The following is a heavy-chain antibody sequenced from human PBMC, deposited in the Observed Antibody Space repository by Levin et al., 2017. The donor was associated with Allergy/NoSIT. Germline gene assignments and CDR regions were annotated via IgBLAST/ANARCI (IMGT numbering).Heavy chain of an antibody. CDR3: ARGFGELFLDY. CDR1: GGSISSGGYS. D-gene: IGHD3-10*01. J-gene: IGHJ4*02. V-gene: IGHV4-30-2*01. CDR2: IYHSGST. Sequence: SETLSLTCAVSGGSISSGGYSWSWIRQPPGKGLEWIGYIYHSGSTYYNPSLKSRVTISVDRSKNQFSLKLSSVTAADTAVYYCARGFGELFLDYWGQGTLVTVSS.